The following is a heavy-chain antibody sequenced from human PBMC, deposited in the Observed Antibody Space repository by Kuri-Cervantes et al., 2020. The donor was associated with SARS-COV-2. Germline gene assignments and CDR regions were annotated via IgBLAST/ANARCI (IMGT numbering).Heavy chain of an antibody. Sequence: SVKVSCKASGGTFSSYAISWVRQAPGQGLEWMGGIIPILGIANYAQKFQGRVTITADKSASTAYMELSSLRSEDTAVYYCARRLGYGYYFDYWGQGTLVTVSS. CDR3: ARRLGYGYYFDY. CDR2: IIPILGIA. V-gene: IGHV1-69*10. CDR1: GGTFSSYA. J-gene: IGHJ4*02. D-gene: IGHD5-18*01.